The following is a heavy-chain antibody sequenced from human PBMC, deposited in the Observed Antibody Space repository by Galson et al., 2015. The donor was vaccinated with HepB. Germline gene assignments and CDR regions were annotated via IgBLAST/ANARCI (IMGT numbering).Heavy chain of an antibody. J-gene: IGHJ5*02. D-gene: IGHD6-13*01. CDR3: ARESYTASSWYYVTPCAFDP. CDR2: ISYDGSNK. CDR1: GFTFSSYA. V-gene: IGHV3-30*04. Sequence: SLRLSCAASGFTFSSYAMHWVRQAPGKGLEWVAVISYDGSNKYYADSVKGRFTISRDNSKNTLYLQMNSLRAEDTAVYYCARESYTASSWYYVTPCAFDPWGQGTLVTVSS.